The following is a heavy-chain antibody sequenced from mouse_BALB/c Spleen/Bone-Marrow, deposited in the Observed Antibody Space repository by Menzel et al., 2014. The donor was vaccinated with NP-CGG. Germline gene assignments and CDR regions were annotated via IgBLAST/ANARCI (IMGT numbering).Heavy chain of an antibody. CDR3: ARSTGTWDY. CDR1: GYTFSSYW. CDR2: ILPGSGST. J-gene: IGHJ2*01. Sequence: QVQLQQSGAELMKPGASVKISCKATGYTFSSYWIEWVKQMPGHGLEWIGEILPGSGSTNYNEKFKGKATFTADTSSNTAYMQPSSLTSEDSAVYYCARSTGTWDYWGQGTTLTVSS. D-gene: IGHD4-1*02. V-gene: IGHV1-9*01.